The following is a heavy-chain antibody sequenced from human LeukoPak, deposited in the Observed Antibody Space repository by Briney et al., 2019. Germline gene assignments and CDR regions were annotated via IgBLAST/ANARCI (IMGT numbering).Heavy chain of an antibody. CDR3: AHTQYSSSWQKKHFDY. CDR1: AFSLSTRGVG. Sequence: SGPTLVNPTQTLTLTCTFSAFSLSTRGVGVGWIRQPPGKALEWLALIYWDVDKRYSPSLKSRLTTTKDTSKNQVVLTMTNMDPVDTATYYCAHTQYSSSWQKKHFDYWGQGTLVTVSS. J-gene: IGHJ4*02. D-gene: IGHD6-13*01. CDR2: IYWDVDK. V-gene: IGHV2-5*02.